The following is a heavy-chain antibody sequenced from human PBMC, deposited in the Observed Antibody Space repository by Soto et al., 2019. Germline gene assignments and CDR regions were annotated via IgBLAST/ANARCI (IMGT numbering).Heavy chain of an antibody. J-gene: IGHJ4*02. V-gene: IGHV1-69*13. D-gene: IGHD3-10*01. CDR1: GGTFSSYA. CDR3: ARATYYYGSGSYYTPPYYLDY. Sequence: ASVKVSCKASGGTFSSYAISWVRQAPGQGLEWMGGIIPIFGTANYAQKFQGRVTITADESTSTAYMELSSLRSEDTAVYYCARATYYYGSGSYYTPPYYLDYWGQGTLVTVSS. CDR2: IIPIFGTA.